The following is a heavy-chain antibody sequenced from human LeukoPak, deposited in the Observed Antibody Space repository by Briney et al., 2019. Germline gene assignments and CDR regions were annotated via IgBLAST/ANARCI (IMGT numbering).Heavy chain of an antibody. Sequence: GGSLRLSCAASGFTFSSYDMTWVRQTPGKGLQWVALMSRRGGTTYYADSVKGRFTISRDNSKNTLYLQMTSLRAEDTAEYYCAKRGGTESFYYYYYMDVWGKGTTVTVSS. J-gene: IGHJ6*03. V-gene: IGHV3-23*01. CDR1: GFTFSSYD. D-gene: IGHD2-15*01. CDR3: AKRGGTESFYYYYYMDV. CDR2: MSRRGGTT.